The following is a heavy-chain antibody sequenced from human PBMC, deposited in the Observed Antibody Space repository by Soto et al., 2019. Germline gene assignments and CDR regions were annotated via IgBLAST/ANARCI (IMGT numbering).Heavy chain of an antibody. CDR3: AREGGRCMDV. J-gene: IGHJ6*02. D-gene: IGHD3-16*01. CDR2: MNPNSPNT. Sequence: QVQLVQSGAEVKKPGASVKVSCKASGYTFTSYDITWVRQATGQGLEWMGWMNPNSPNTGYAQKLEGIVTMTRNTRISIFYVEVSSLRSEVTVVYLRAREGGRCMDVWGQGTTVTVSS. V-gene: IGHV1-8*01. CDR1: GYTFTSYD.